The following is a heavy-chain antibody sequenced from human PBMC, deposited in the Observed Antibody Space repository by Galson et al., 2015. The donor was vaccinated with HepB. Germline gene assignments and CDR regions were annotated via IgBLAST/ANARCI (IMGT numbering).Heavy chain of an antibody. Sequence: SVKVSCKASGGTFSSYAISWVRQAPGQGLEWMGGIIPIFGTANYAQKFQGRVTITADESTSTAYMELSSLRSEDTAVYYCAREGGIAANWFDPWGQGTLVTVSS. J-gene: IGHJ5*02. CDR2: IIPIFGTA. V-gene: IGHV1-69*13. CDR3: AREGGIAANWFDP. CDR1: GGTFSSYA. D-gene: IGHD6-6*01.